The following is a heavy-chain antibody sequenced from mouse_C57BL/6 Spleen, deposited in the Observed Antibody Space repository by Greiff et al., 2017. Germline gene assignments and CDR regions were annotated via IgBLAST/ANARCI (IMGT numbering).Heavy chain of an antibody. J-gene: IGHJ2*01. CDR1: GYTFTGYW. D-gene: IGHD1-1*01. CDR2: ILPGSGST. Sequence: VQLQQSGAELMKPGASVKLSCKATGYTFTGYWIEWVKQRPGHGLEWIGEILPGSGSTNYNEKFKGKATFTADTSSNTAYMQLSSLTTEDSAIYYCARSVDYYGSSRYYFDYWGQGTTLTVSS. V-gene: IGHV1-9*01. CDR3: ARSVDYYGSSRYYFDY.